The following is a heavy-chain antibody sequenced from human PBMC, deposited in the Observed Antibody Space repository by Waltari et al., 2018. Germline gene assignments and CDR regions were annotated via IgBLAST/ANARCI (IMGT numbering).Heavy chain of an antibody. V-gene: IGHV3-30-3*01. CDR2: ISYDGSNK. Sequence: QAPGKGVGWVAVISYDGSNKYYADSVKGRFTISRDNSKNTLYLQMNSLRAEDTAVYYCARDSYGDYNFDYWGQGTLVTVSS. D-gene: IGHD4-17*01. CDR3: ARDSYGDYNFDY. J-gene: IGHJ4*02.